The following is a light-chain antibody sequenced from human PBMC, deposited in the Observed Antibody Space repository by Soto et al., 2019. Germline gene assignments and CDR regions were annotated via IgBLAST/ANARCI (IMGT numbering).Light chain of an antibody. J-gene: IGKJ5*01. Sequence: EIVLTQSPGTLSLSPCALATLSCSPSQTLSNSFIAWYQQKPGQAHRLLIYDTSSRATGVPDRYSASGSGTDFTLTISRLEPEDFAVFFCKQYGTSEIIFGDGTRLEIK. CDR2: DTS. CDR3: KQYGTSEII. CDR1: QTLSNSF. V-gene: IGKV3-20*01.